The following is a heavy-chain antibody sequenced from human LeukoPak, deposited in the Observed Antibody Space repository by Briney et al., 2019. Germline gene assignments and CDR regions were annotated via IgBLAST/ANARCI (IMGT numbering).Heavy chain of an antibody. J-gene: IGHJ6*03. D-gene: IGHD6-25*01. Sequence: GGSLRLSCAASGFTFSSYEMNWVRQAPGKGLEWVSYISSSGSTIYYADSVKGRFTISRDNAKNSLYLQMNSLRVEGTAVYYCARDGTPNYSSGWVYMDVWGEGTTVTISS. CDR3: ARDGTPNYSSGWVYMDV. CDR2: ISSSGSTI. V-gene: IGHV3-48*03. CDR1: GFTFSSYE.